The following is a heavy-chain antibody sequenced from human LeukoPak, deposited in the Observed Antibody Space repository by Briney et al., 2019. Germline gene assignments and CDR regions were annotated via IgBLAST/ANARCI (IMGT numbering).Heavy chain of an antibody. J-gene: IGHJ5*02. CDR2: ISSRHLTT. CDR3: TKDPNGDYVGAFDP. V-gene: IGHV3-23*01. Sequence: GGSLRLSCAVSGFTFSSFAMTWVRQAPGKGLEWVSSISSRHLTTYYTDSVKGRFTISRDNSKNTLYLQMNSLRAEDTAVYYCTKDPNGDYVGAFDPWGQGTLVTGSS. CDR1: GFTFSSFA. D-gene: IGHD4-17*01.